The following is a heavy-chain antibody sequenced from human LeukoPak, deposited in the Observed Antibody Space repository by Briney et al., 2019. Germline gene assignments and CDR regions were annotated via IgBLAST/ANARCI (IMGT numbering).Heavy chain of an antibody. CDR3: TRHKIISSSGGIFYYYMDV. Sequence: GGFLKLSCAASGFTFSGSAMHWVRQASGKGLEWVGRIRSKTNNYATAYAASVKGRFTISRDDSNNTAYLHMNSLKTEDTAVYYCTRHKIISSSGGIFYYYMDVWGKGTTVTVSS. J-gene: IGHJ6*03. CDR2: IRSKTNNYAT. D-gene: IGHD6-6*01. CDR1: GFTFSGSA. V-gene: IGHV3-73*01.